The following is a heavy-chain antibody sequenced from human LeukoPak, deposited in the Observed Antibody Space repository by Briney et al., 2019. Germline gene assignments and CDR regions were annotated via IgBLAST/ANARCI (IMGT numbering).Heavy chain of an antibody. V-gene: IGHV4-39*01. CDR3: ASNSGYDN. D-gene: IGHD5-12*01. CDR1: GGSISSSSYY. J-gene: IGHJ4*02. Sequence: PSETLYLTCTVSGGSISSSSYYGGWIRQPPGKGLEWIGSIYYSGSTYYNPSLQSRVTISVDTSKNQFSLKLSSVTAADTAVYYCASNSGYDNWGQGTLVTVSS. CDR2: IYYSGST.